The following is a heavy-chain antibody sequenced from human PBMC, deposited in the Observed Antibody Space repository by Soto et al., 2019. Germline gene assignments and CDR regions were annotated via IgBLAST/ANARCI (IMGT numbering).Heavy chain of an antibody. CDR1: GYTFSNFW. V-gene: IGHV5-51*01. CDR3: VRTYGGNVGPAIY. CDR2: IYPGDSDT. Sequence: GESLKISCKGSGYTFSNFWIGWVRQMPGKGLEWMGIIYPGDSDTRYSPSFQGQVTITADKSISTAYLQWNSLKASDTAMYYCVRTYGGNVGPAIYWGQGTMVTVSS. D-gene: IGHD2-15*01. J-gene: IGHJ4*02.